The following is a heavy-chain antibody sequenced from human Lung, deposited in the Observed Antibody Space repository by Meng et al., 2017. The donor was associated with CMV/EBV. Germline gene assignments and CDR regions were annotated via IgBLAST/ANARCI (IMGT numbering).Heavy chain of an antibody. CDR2: IYHSGST. V-gene: IGHV4-4*02. J-gene: IGHJ4*02. CDR1: GGSISSSNW. D-gene: IGHD6-19*01. CDR3: ASFPPPGKQWLVTDY. Sequence: LQRQESGPGLVKPSGTLSLPCAASGGSISSSNWWSWVRQPPGKGLEWIGEIYHSGSTNYNPSLKSRVTISVDKSKNQFSLKLSSVTAADTAVYYCASFPPPGKQWLVTDYWGQGTLVTVSS.